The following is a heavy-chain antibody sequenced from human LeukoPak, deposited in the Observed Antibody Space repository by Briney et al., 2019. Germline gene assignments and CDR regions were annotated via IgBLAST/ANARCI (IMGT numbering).Heavy chain of an antibody. CDR3: AKGTTGRSRYDY. D-gene: IGHD6-13*01. CDR1: GDSITNYNYH. CDR2: LYNTGSTDNT. Sequence: SENLSLTCSVSGDSITNYNYHWGWIRQPPGKGLEWIGRLYNTGSTDNTDSNPSLQSRVTISADTSMNQIFLRLTSVTAADTAVYYCAKGTTGRSRYDYWGQGTLVTVSS. J-gene: IGHJ4*02. V-gene: IGHV4-39*07.